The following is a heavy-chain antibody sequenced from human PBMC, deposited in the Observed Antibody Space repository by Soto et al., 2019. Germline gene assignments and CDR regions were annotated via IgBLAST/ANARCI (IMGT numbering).Heavy chain of an antibody. Sequence: PGGSLRLSCAASGFTFDDYGMSWVRQAPGKGLEWVSGTNWNGGSTGYADSVKGRFTISRDNAKNSVYLQMNSLRAEDTALYHCARLSASSRLFYYMDVWGKGTTVTVSS. CDR1: GFTFDDYG. CDR3: ARLSASSRLFYYMDV. CDR2: TNWNGGST. V-gene: IGHV3-20*01. J-gene: IGHJ6*03. D-gene: IGHD6-6*01.